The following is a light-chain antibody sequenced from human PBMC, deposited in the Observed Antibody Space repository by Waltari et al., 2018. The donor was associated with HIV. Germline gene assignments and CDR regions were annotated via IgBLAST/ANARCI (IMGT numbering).Light chain of an antibody. CDR2: STD. V-gene: IGLV1-44*01. J-gene: IGLJ3*02. Sequence: QSVLTQSPSASGTPGQRVTISCSGSNSNIGSNTVNWYHQLPGTAPKLLIYSTDQRPSGVPDRYSASASLAIRGLQPEDEADYYCATWDDSLNAWVFGGGTKLTVL. CDR3: ATWDDSLNAWV. CDR1: NSNIGSNT.